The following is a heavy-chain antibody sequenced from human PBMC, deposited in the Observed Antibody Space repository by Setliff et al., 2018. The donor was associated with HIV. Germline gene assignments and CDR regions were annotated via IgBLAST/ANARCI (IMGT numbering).Heavy chain of an antibody. D-gene: IGHD4-17*01. CDR3: AKDPSVTVTTI. Sequence: GASVKVSCKASGYTFTAFGMNWLRQDPGQGPEWMGWISTYNGNTNHAQKFQGRVTMTTDTSTSTVYMELRSLRSDDTAVYYCAKDPSVTVTTIWGQGTMVTVSS. V-gene: IGHV1-18*01. CDR1: GYTFTAFG. J-gene: IGHJ3*02. CDR2: ISTYNGNT.